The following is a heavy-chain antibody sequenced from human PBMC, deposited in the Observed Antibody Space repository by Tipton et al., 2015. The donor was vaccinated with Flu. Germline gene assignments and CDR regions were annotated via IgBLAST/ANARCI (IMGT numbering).Heavy chain of an antibody. D-gene: IGHD6-13*01. Sequence: TLSLTCIVSGGSIRTYYWNWIRQPAGKGLEWIGHIHTSGASYASGTTNYNPSLKSRVTISIDTSKNQFSLKLNSVTAADTAVYYCARGGAAAHSSNWGLGTLVTVSS. J-gene: IGHJ4*02. CDR1: GGSIRTYY. CDR2: IHTSGASYASGTT. CDR3: ARGGAAAHSSN. V-gene: IGHV4-4*07.